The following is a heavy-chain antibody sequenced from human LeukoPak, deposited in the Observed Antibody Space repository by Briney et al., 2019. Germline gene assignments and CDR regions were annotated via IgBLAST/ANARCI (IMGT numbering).Heavy chain of an antibody. CDR3: AKELVRGVIPRSGFDY. CDR2: ISGSGGSI. J-gene: IGHJ4*02. Sequence: PGGSLTLSCAASGFTFSSYAMSWVRQPPGKGLEWVSGISGSGGSIYYADSVKGQLTISRDSSKNTLYLQMNSLRVEDTAIYYCAKELVRGVIPRSGFDYWGQGTLVTVSS. V-gene: IGHV3-23*01. CDR1: GFTFSSYA. D-gene: IGHD3-10*01.